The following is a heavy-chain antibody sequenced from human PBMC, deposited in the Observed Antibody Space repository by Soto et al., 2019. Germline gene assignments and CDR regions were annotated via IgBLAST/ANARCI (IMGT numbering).Heavy chain of an antibody. J-gene: IGHJ4*02. D-gene: IGHD2-2*01. V-gene: IGHV3-48*02. CDR1: GFTFSSYS. CDR2: ISSSSSTI. CDR3: ARDTSDPTINCSSTSCYARSYAKMYSSGWYYFDY. Sequence: GGSLRLSCAASGFTFSSYSMNWVRQAPGKGLEWVSYISSSSSTIYYADSVKGRFTISRDNAKNSLYLQMNSLRDEDTAVYYCARDTSDPTINCSSTSCYARSYAKMYSSGWYYFDYWGQGTLVTVSS.